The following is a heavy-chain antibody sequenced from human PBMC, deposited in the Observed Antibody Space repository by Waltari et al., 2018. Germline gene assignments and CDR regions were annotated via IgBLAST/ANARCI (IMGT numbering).Heavy chain of an antibody. CDR3: ARVPAANYAFDL. CDR1: GFTFSSYW. J-gene: IGHJ3*01. V-gene: IGHV4-4*02. CDR2: IYHSGSTYSGST. D-gene: IGHD2-2*01. Sequence: VQLVESGGGLVQPGGSLRLSCAASGFTFSSYWMSWVRQAPGKGLEWSVSIYHSGSTYSGSTYYDPSLKSRVTILLDKSKNQFSLMLSSVTAADTAVYYCARVPAANYAFDLWGQGTMVTVSS.